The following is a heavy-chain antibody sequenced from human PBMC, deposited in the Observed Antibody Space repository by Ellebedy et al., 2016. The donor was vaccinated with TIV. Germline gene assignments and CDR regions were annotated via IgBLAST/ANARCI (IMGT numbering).Heavy chain of an antibody. J-gene: IGHJ4*02. Sequence: SGPTLVKPTQTFTLTCTFSGFSLSTSGMCVSWIRQPPGKALEWLARIDWDDDKYYSTSLKTRLTISKDTSKNQVVLTMTNMDPVDTATYYCAHTLPKDYLQRGYFDYWGQGTLVTVSS. D-gene: IGHD3-10*02. CDR1: GFSLSTSGMC. CDR2: IDWDDDK. V-gene: IGHV2-70*12. CDR3: AHTLPKDYLQRGYFDY.